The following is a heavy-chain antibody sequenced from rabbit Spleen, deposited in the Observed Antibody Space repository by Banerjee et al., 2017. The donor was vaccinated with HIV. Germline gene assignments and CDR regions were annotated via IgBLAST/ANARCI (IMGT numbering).Heavy chain of an antibody. J-gene: IGHJ4*01. V-gene: IGHV1S45*01. CDR3: ARVSESSGWGEDL. CDR2: IYSTIDYT. Sequence: QEQLVESGGGLVTLGGSLKLTCKASGFSFSNYGISWVRQAPGKGLEWIGYIYSTIDYTYYATWAKGRFTISKTSSTTVTLQMTSLTVADTATYFCARVSESSGWGEDLWGPGTLVTVS. D-gene: IGHD4-1*01. CDR1: GFSFSNYG.